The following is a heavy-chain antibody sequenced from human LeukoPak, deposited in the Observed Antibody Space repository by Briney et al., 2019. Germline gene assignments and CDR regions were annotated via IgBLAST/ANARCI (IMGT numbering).Heavy chain of an antibody. CDR1: GGSISSSNW. D-gene: IGHD3-10*01. CDR3: ARGLLWFGEAGFDP. Sequence: SGTLSLTCAVSGGSISSSNWWSWVRQPPGKGLEWIGEIYHSGSTNYNPSLKSRVTISVDKSKNQFSLRLSSVTAADTAVYYCARGLLWFGEAGFDPWGQGTLVTVSS. V-gene: IGHV4-4*02. CDR2: IYHSGST. J-gene: IGHJ5*02.